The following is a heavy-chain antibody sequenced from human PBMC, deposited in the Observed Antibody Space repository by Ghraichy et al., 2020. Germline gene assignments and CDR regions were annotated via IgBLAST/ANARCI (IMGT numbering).Heavy chain of an antibody. Sequence: SETLSLTCSVSGGSIITNDYYWGWVRRPPGKGLEWIGTIFHDRATQYNPSLKRRVSISVDTSMRQFSLRLHSVTAADTAVYYCARHRLQWFGESTYYHSGVDVWGQGSTVTVSS. J-gene: IGHJ6*02. CDR3: ARHRLQWFGESTYYHSGVDV. CDR1: GGSIITNDYY. CDR2: IFHDRAT. V-gene: IGHV4-39*01. D-gene: IGHD3-10*01.